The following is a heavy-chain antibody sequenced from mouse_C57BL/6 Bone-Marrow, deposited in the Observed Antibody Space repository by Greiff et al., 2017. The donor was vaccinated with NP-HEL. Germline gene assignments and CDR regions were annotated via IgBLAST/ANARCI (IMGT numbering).Heavy chain of an antibody. CDR1: GFTFSDFY. V-gene: IGHV7-1*01. J-gene: IGHJ1*03. Sequence: EVMLVESGGGLVQSGRSLRLSCATSGFTFSDFYMEWVRQAPGKGLEWIAASRNKANDYTTEYSASVKGRFIVSRDTSQSIPYLQMNALRAEDTAIYYCARGGLDWYFGVWGTGTTVNVSS. CDR3: ARGGLDWYFGV. CDR2: SRNKANDYTT. D-gene: IGHD4-1*01.